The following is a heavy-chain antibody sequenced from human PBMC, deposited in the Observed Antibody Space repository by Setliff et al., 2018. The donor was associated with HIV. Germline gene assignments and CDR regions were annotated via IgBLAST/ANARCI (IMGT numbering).Heavy chain of an antibody. CDR3: ARGTLYYDYVWGTPFPFDY. Sequence: PSETLSLTCTVSGGSISSHYWSWIRLPPGKGLEWIGTIYYNGNTNYNPSLKSRVAISVDTSKNLFSLKLSSVTAADTAMFYCARGTLYYDYVWGTPFPFDYWGQGTLVTVSS. CDR1: GGSISSHY. V-gene: IGHV4-59*11. J-gene: IGHJ4*02. D-gene: IGHD3-16*01. CDR2: IYYNGNT.